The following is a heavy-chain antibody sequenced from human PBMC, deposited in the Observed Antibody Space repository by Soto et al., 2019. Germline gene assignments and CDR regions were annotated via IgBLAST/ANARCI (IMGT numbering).Heavy chain of an antibody. D-gene: IGHD3-16*01. J-gene: IGHJ4*02. Sequence: GGSLRLSCAASGFTFSSYCMHWVRQAPCKGLEWVAVISYDGSNKYYADSVKGRFTISRDNYKKTLYLQMNSLRAEDTAVYYCAKDGALSLGELYGSFDYWGQGTMVAVSS. CDR1: GFTFSSYC. CDR3: AKDGALSLGELYGSFDY. CDR2: ISYDGSNK. V-gene: IGHV3-30*18.